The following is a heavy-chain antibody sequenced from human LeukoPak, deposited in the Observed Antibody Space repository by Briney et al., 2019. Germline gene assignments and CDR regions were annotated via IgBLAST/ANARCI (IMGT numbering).Heavy chain of an antibody. D-gene: IGHD5-12*01. J-gene: IGHJ5*02. Sequence: SETLSLTCTGSGGSIISTTDYWGWIRQPPGKGLEWIASIYYSGSTSYNPSLKSRVTMSVDTSKNQFSLRLTSVTAADTAVYFCARNQSSIQLAYRAHDLPGPYIWFDPWGQGTLVTVSS. CDR3: ARNQSSIQLAYRAHDLPGPYIWFDP. CDR2: IYYSGST. CDR1: GGSIISTTDY. V-gene: IGHV4-39*01.